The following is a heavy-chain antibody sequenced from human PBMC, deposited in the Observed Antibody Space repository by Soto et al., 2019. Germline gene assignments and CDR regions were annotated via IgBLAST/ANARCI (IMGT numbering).Heavy chain of an antibody. CDR1: GFTFSSYS. V-gene: IGHV3-21*01. J-gene: IGHJ4*02. CDR2: ISSSSSYI. D-gene: IGHD3-3*01. Sequence: EVQLVESGGGLVKPGGSLRLSCAASGFTFSSYSMNWVRQAPGKGLEWVSSISSSSSYIYYADSVEGRFTISRDNAKNTLYMQINSLRAEDTAVYYCSRAPPDFDFWSGPSENGEDYWGQGTLVTVSS. CDR3: SRAPPDFDFWSGPSENGEDY.